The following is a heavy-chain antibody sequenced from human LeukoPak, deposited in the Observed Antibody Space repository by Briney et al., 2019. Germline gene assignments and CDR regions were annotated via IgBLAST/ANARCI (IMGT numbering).Heavy chain of an antibody. CDR2: IDPSGGST. V-gene: IGHV1-46*01. D-gene: IGHD3-10*01. Sequence: ASVKVSCKASGYSFTSYYMHWVRQAPGQGLEWMGIIDPSGGSTNYAQKFQGRITMTRDTSTSTVYMELSSLRSEDTAIYYCASLGSGSSPIIDFDFWGQGTLVTVSS. CDR1: GYSFTSYY. J-gene: IGHJ4*02. CDR3: ASLGSGSSPIIDFDF.